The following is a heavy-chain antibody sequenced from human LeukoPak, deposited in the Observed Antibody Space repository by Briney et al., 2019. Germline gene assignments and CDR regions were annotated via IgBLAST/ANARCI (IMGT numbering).Heavy chain of an antibody. CDR3: ARVRSAVVRGVLSYYYYGMDV. Sequence: PGGSLRLSCAASGFTFDDYAMHWVRQAPGKGLEWVSGISWNSITIGYADSVKGRFAISRDNAKNSLYLQMNSLRSEDTAVYYCARVRSAVVRGVLSYYYYGMDVRGQGTTVTVSS. CDR1: GFTFDDYA. J-gene: IGHJ6*02. D-gene: IGHD3-10*01. V-gene: IGHV3-9*01. CDR2: ISWNSITI.